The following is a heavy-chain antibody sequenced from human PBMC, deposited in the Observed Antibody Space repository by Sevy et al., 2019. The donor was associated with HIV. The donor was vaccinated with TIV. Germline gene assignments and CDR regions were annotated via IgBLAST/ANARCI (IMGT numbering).Heavy chain of an antibody. Sequence: SETLSLTCAVSGGSISSSNWWNWVRQPPGKGLEWIGEIYHSGSTNYNPSLKSRVTISVDKSKNQFSLKLSSVTAADTAVYYCARDRTYYDFWSGYSGGGPLRYWGQGTLVTVSS. V-gene: IGHV4-4*02. CDR2: IYHSGST. J-gene: IGHJ4*02. CDR1: GGSISSSNW. D-gene: IGHD3-3*01. CDR3: ARDRTYYDFWSGYSGGGPLRY.